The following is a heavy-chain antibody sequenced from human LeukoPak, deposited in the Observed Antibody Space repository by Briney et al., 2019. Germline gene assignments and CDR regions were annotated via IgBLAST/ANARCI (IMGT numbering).Heavy chain of an antibody. D-gene: IGHD3-22*01. CDR1: GFTFSSYE. V-gene: IGHV3-7*04. J-gene: IGHJ4*02. Sequence: GGSLRLSCAASGFTFSSYEMNWVRQAPGKGLEWVANIKQDGSEKYYVDSVKGRFTISRDNAKNSLYLQMNSLRAEDTAVYYCARARYYYDSSGYSSWFDYWGQGTLVTVSS. CDR2: IKQDGSEK. CDR3: ARARYYYDSSGYSSWFDY.